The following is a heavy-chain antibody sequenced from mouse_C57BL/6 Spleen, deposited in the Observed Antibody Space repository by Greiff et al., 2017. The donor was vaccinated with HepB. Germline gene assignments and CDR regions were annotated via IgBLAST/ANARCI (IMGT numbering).Heavy chain of an antibody. CDR2: INPNNGGT. J-gene: IGHJ1*03. CDR1: GYTFTDYN. D-gene: IGHD1-1*01. Sequence: VQLKESGPELVKPGASVKIPCKASGYTFTDYNMDWVKQSHGKSLEWIGDINPNNGGTIYNQKFKGKATLTVDKSSSTAYMELRSLTSEDTAVYYCARSYDYGSSYVGWYFDVWGTGTTVTVSS. CDR3: ARSYDYGSSYVGWYFDV. V-gene: IGHV1-18*01.